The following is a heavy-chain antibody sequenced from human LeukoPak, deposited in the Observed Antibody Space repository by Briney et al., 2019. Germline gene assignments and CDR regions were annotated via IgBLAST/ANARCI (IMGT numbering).Heavy chain of an antibody. CDR1: GFTFSSYA. D-gene: IGHD2-2*01. CDR3: ATKGGNLGYCSSTSCPLLGY. CDR2: ISGSGGST. Sequence: PGGSLRLSCAASGFTFSSYAMSWVRQAPGKGLEWVSAISGSGGSTYYADSVKGRFTISRDNSKNTLYLQMNSLRAGDTAVYYCATKGGNLGYCSSTSCPLLGYWGQGTLVTVSS. J-gene: IGHJ4*02. V-gene: IGHV3-23*01.